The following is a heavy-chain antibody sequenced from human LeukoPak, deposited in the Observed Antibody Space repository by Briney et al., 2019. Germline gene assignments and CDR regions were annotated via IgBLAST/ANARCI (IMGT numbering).Heavy chain of an antibody. CDR2: VSGSGTTT. V-gene: IGHV3-23*01. CDR3: AKGSNWNRNAFGI. Sequence: GGSLRLSCAASGLSFSSSAMTWVRQAAGKGLEWVSAVSGSGTTTYYADSVKGRFTISRDNSKNTLFLQMNSLRAEDTGVYYCAKGSNWNRNAFGIWGQGTMVTVSS. D-gene: IGHD1-1*01. CDR1: GLSFSSSA. J-gene: IGHJ3*02.